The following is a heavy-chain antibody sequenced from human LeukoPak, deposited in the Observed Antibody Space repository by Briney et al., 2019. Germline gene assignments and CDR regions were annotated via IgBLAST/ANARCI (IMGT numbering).Heavy chain of an antibody. CDR3: ARGRVVPATRLDY. CDR2: ISFDAKHK. J-gene: IGHJ4*02. D-gene: IGHD2-15*01. V-gene: IGHV3-30*04. CDR1: GFTFSKCA. Sequence: GGSLRLSCVGSGFTFSKCAMHWVRQAPGKGLEWLAVISFDAKHKYYGDSVKGRFTISRDNSNNTLYLQMSGLTSEDTALYYCARGRVVPATRLDYWGRGTLVTVSS.